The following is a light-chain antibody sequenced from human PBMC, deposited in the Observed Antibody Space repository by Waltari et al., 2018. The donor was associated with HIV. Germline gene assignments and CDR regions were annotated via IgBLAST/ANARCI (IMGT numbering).Light chain of an antibody. Sequence: QPMLPPQPSASPSLGVSLTLSCPLSSGYSRHNVDWYQQRPGKGPRFVMRVGPGGIVGSKGDGIPDRFSVLGSGLNRYLTIKNIREEDESDYHCGADHGSGSNFVYVFGSGTKVTVL. J-gene: IGLJ1*01. CDR1: SGYSRHN. CDR2: VGPGGIVG. V-gene: IGLV9-49*01. CDR3: GADHGSGSNFVYV.